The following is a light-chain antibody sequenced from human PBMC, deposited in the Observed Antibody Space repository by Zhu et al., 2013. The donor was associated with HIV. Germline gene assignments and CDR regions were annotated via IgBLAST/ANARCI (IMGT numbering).Light chain of an antibody. J-gene: IGKJ4*01. V-gene: IGKV3-11*01. CDR2: DAS. CDR1: QRLRGTY. CDR3: QQRGKWPQLT. Sequence: EIVLTQSPGTLSLSPGERATLSCRASQRLRGTYLAWYQQKPGQAPRLLIHDASNRATGIPARFSGSGSGTDFTLTISSLEPEDFAVYYCQQRGKWPQLTFGGGT.